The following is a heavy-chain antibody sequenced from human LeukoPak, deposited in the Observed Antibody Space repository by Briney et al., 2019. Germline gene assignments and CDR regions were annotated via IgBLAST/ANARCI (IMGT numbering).Heavy chain of an antibody. CDR2: ISGSDGAT. CDR3: AKVGKDNYNYYY. J-gene: IGHJ4*02. Sequence: GGSLRLSCEASGFIFSNYAMSWVRQAPGKGLEWVSVISGSDGATYYADPVKGRCTISRDNPKNTLYLQMNSLRAEDTAVYYCAKVGKDNYNYYYWGQGTLVTVFS. CDR1: GFIFSNYA. D-gene: IGHD5-24*01. V-gene: IGHV3-23*01.